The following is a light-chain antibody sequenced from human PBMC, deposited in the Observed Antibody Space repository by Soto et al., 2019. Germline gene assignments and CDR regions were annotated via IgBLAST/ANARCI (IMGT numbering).Light chain of an antibody. CDR2: DAA. CDR3: QQDGRSPWT. Sequence: EIDSTQSPGTLSLSPRERATLSCSSSQSVSSSYLAWYQQKPGQAPRLLIYDAASRATGIPDRFSGGGSGTDFTLTISRLEPEDFAVYYCQQDGRSPWTFGQGTKVDIK. J-gene: IGKJ1*01. V-gene: IGKV3-20*01. CDR1: QSVSSSY.